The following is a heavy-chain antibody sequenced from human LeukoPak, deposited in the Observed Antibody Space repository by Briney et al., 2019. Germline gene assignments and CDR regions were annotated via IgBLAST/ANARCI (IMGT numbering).Heavy chain of an antibody. J-gene: IGHJ4*02. CDR1: GFTFSSYV. CDR2: ISGSAGST. D-gene: IGHD3-3*01. CDR3: AKDFWSGYHSGYFDY. Sequence: QPGGSLRLSCAASGFTFSSYVMTWVRQAPGKGLEWVSGISGSAGSTYYADSVKGRFTISRDNSKNTLYLQMNSLRAEDTAVYYCAKDFWSGYHSGYFDYWGQGTLVTVSS. V-gene: IGHV3-23*01.